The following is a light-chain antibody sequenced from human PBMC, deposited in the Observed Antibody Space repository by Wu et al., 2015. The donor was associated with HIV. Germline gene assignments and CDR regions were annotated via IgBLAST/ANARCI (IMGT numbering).Light chain of an antibody. J-gene: IGKJ2*01. CDR2: DAS. Sequence: DIQLTQSPSFLSASVGDRVTVTCRASQGISNSLVWYQQKPGKAPKLLIYDASTLHSGVPSRFSGSRSGTEFTLTICSLQSEDFALYYCQQSYTFGQGTKLEIK. CDR3: QQSYT. V-gene: IGKV1-9*01. CDR1: QGISNS.